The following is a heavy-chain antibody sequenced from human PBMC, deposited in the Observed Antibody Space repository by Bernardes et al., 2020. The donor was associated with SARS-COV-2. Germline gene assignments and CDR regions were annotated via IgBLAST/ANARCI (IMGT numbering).Heavy chain of an antibody. D-gene: IGHD4-17*01. CDR2: IYHSGST. CDR1: GGSISSSNW. J-gene: IGHJ4*02. CDR3: ARTADYGGNSIALDY. Sequence: SETLSLTCAVSGGSISSSNWWSWVRQPPGKGLEWIGEIYHSGSTNYNPSLKSRVTISVDKSKNQFSLKLSSVTAADTAVYYGARTADYGGNSIALDYWGQGTLVTVSS. V-gene: IGHV4-4*02.